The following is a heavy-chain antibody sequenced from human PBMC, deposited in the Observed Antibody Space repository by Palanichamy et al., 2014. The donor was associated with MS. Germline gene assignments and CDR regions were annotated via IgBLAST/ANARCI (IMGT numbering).Heavy chain of an antibody. J-gene: IGHJ4*02. V-gene: IGHV3-33*01. CDR3: ARDIQFYDFWSGYPDY. CDR1: GFTFSSYG. CDR2: IWYDGSNK. Sequence: QVQLVESGGGVVQPGRSLRLSCAASGFTFSSYGMHWVRQAPGKGLEWVSLIWYDGSNKYYADSVKGRFTISRDNSKNTLHLQMNSLRAEDTAVYYCARDIQFYDFWSGYPDYWGQGTLVTVSS. D-gene: IGHD3-3*01.